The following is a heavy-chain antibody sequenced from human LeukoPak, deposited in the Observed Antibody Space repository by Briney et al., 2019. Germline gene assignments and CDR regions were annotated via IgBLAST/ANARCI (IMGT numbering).Heavy chain of an antibody. CDR2: ISAYNGNT. J-gene: IGHJ4*02. D-gene: IGHD6-19*01. CDR3: ARGGRWSSGWYQYFDY. Sequence: ASVKVSCKASGGTFSSYAISWVRQAPGQGLEWMGWISAYNGNTNYAQKLQGRVTMTTDTSTSTAYMELSSLRSEDTAVYYCARGGRWSSGWYQYFDYWGQGTLVTVSS. CDR1: GGTFSSYA. V-gene: IGHV1-18*01.